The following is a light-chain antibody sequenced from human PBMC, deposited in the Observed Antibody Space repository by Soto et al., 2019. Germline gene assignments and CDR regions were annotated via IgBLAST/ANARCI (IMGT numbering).Light chain of an antibody. CDR2: GAS. J-gene: IGKJ1*01. Sequence: EIVMTQSPATLSVSPGERATLSCRASHRVSSYLAWYQQKPGQAPRLLIYGASTRATGIPARFSGSGSGTEFTLSIGSLQSEDFAVYYCQQYNDWPPTFGQGTKVDIK. CDR1: HRVSSY. V-gene: IGKV3-15*01. CDR3: QQYNDWPPT.